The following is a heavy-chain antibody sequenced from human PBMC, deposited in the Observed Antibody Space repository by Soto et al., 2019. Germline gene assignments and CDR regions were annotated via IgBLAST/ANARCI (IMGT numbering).Heavy chain of an antibody. CDR2: IYYTGNT. Sequence: SETLSLTCTVSGDSLRSSYHYWGWIRQLPGKGLGWIGSIYYTGNTYYNPSLKSRVSISVDMATNEISLRLRAESIADTAVYYCVRVEMYAGEFTPNFDPWGQGTLVTVSS. CDR1: GDSLRSSYHY. D-gene: IGHD2-8*01. V-gene: IGHV4-39*01. J-gene: IGHJ5*02. CDR3: VRVEMYAGEFTPNFDP.